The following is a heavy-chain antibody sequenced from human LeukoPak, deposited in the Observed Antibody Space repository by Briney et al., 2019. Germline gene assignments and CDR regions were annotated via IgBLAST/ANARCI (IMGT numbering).Heavy chain of an antibody. V-gene: IGHV4-59*08. CDR2: IYYSGST. D-gene: IGHD2-2*01. J-gene: IGHJ4*02. CDR3: ARLGYCSSTSCSDFDY. Sequence: SETLSLTCTVSGGSISSYYWSWIRQPPGKGLEWIGYIYYSGSTNYNPSLKSRVTISVDTSKNQFSLKLSSVTAAGTAVYYCARLGYCSSTSCSDFDYWGQGTLVTVSS. CDR1: GGSISSYY.